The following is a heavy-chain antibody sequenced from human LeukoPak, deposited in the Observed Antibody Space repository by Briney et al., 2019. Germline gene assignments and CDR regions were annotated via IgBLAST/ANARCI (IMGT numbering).Heavy chain of an antibody. CDR2: IRYDGSNK. V-gene: IGHV3-30*02. J-gene: IGHJ4*02. CDR3: AKDAARNGGSYYYFDY. Sequence: PGGSLRLSCAASGFTFSSYGMHWVRQAPGKGLEWVAFIRYDGSNKYYADSVKGRFTISRDNSKNTLYLQMNSLRAEDTAVYYCAKDAARNGGSYYYFDYWGQGTLVTVSS. D-gene: IGHD1-26*01. CDR1: GFTFSSYG.